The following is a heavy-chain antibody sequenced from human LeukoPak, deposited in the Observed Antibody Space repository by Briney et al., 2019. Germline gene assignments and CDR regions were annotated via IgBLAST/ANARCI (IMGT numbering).Heavy chain of an antibody. D-gene: IGHD1-7*01. CDR3: ARAPPGTTDY. Sequence: NPSETLSLTCTVSGGSISSYYWSWIRQPPGKGLEWIGYIYHSGSTYYNPSLKSRVTISVDRSKNQFSLKLSSVTAADTAVYYCARAPPGTTDYWGQGTLVTVAS. CDR1: GGSISSYY. V-gene: IGHV4-59*12. CDR2: IYHSGST. J-gene: IGHJ4*02.